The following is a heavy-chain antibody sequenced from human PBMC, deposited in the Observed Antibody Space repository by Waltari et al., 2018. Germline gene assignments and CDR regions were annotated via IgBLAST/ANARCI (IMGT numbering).Heavy chain of an antibody. Sequence: QVQLVQSGAEVKKPGASVEVSCTASGYTFTRSSSHWVRQDPGQGLEWMGIINPRGGSKSYAQKLQGRVTMTRDTSTSTVYMELSSLGSEDTAVYYCARGGGEEDRGYDYWGQGTLVTVSS. CDR2: INPRGGSK. V-gene: IGHV1-46*01. J-gene: IGHJ4*02. D-gene: IGHD2-21*01. CDR3: ARGGGEEDRGYDY. CDR1: GYTFTRSS.